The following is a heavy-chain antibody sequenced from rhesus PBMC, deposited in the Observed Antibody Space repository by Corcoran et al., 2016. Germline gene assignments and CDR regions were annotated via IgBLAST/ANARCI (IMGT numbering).Heavy chain of an antibody. CDR1: GGSISSSY. J-gene: IGHJ4*01. V-gene: IGHV4-169*01. CDR3: VRTRIAAGPVDY. D-gene: IGHD6-13*01. CDR2: IYGSGSST. Sequence: QLQLQESGPGLVKPSETLSVTCAVPGGSISSSYWSWNRQAPGKGLEWIGYIYGSGSSTNYNPSLKSRVTLSVDTSKNQFSLKLSSVTAADTAVYYCVRTRIAAGPVDYWGQGVLVTVSS.